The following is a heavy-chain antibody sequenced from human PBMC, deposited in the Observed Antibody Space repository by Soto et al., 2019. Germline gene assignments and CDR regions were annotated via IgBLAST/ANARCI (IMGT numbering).Heavy chain of an antibody. V-gene: IGHV3-23*01. CDR3: AKDKPGTTSFDY. CDR1: GFTISSNA. CDR2: ISERGDTT. J-gene: IGHJ4*02. D-gene: IGHD1-1*01. Sequence: GSLRPSGSASGFTISSNAMYWVRQAPGKGLEWVSAISERGDTTHYADSVKGRFTISRDTSKNTLYLQLNTLRADDTAVYYCAKDKPGTTSFDYWGQGTLVTVSS.